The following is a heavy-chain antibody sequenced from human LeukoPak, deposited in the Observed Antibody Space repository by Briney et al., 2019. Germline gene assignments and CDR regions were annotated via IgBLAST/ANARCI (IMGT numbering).Heavy chain of an antibody. CDR2: ISSSGSNI. CDR1: GFTLRNYG. V-gene: IGHV3-48*01. Sequence: GGSLRLSCAAPGFTLRNYGMNWVRQPPGKGLEWVSYISSSGSNINYADSVKGRFTISRDSAKNSLYLQLNSLRAEDTAVYYCARGGAARPDYWGQGTLVTVSS. D-gene: IGHD6-6*01. CDR3: ARGGAARPDY. J-gene: IGHJ4*02.